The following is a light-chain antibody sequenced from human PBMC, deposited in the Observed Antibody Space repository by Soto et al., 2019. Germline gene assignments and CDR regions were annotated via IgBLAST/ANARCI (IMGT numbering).Light chain of an antibody. CDR2: EVS. CDR3: SSYTSSSPLYV. J-gene: IGLJ1*01. V-gene: IGLV2-14*01. CDR1: SSDVGGYNY. Sequence: QSVLTQPASVSGSPGQSITISCTGTSSDVGGYNYVSWYQQHPGKAPKLMIYEVSNRPSGVSNRFSGSKSGNTASLTISGLHAEDEADYYCSSYTSSSPLYVLGTGTKLTVL.